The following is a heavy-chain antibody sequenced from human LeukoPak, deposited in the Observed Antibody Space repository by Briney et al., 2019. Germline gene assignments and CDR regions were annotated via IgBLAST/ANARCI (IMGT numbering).Heavy chain of an antibody. CDR1: GGSISPYY. V-gene: IGHV4-59*12. J-gene: IGHJ4*02. CDR2: IYYIGST. Sequence: SETLSLTCSVSGGSISPYYWSWIRQPPGKGLEWIGYIYYIGSTNYNPSLKSRVTISVDTSKNQFSLRLSSVTAADTAVCFCAREMSPFMGGRNYYSDYWGQGTLVTVSS. D-gene: IGHD3-16*01. CDR3: AREMSPFMGGRNYYSDY.